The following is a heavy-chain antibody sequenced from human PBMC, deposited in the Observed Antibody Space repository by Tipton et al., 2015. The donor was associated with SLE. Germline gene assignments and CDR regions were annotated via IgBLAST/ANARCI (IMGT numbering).Heavy chain of an antibody. CDR2: IYHSGST. J-gene: IGHJ3*02. V-gene: IGHV4-38-2*01. CDR1: GSSISSGYY. Sequence: TLSLTCAVSGSSISSGYYWAWIRQPPGKGLEWIGTIYHSGSTYYNPSLKSRVTISVDTSKNQFSLKLTSVTAADTALYYCAGGFRYGYDVFDMWGQGTAVTVSS. D-gene: IGHD5-18*01. CDR3: AGGFRYGYDVFDM.